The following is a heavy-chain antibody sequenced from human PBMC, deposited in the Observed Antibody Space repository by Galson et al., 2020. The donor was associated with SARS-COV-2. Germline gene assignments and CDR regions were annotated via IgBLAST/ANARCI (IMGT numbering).Heavy chain of an antibody. CDR3: ARDPHCSGANCYPDAFDI. Sequence: SQTLSLTCTVSGVSISSGGHYWSWIRQHPGKGLEWIGNIYYSGNTYYNPSLKSRSTISVDTSKNQFSLNLSSVTAADTAVYYCARDPHCSGANCYPDAFDIWGQGTMVTVSS. V-gene: IGHV4-31*03. D-gene: IGHD2-15*01. CDR2: IYYSGNT. J-gene: IGHJ3*02. CDR1: GVSISSGGHY.